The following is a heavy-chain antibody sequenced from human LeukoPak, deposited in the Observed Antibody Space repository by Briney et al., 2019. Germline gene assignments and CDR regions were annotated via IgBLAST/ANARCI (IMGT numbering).Heavy chain of an antibody. D-gene: IGHD3-3*01. Sequence: RAGESLKISCKGSGYSFTSYWIGWVRQMPGKGLEWMGIIYPGDSDTRYSPSFQGQVTISADKSISTAYLQWSSLKASDTAMYYCARHRGLRFRTPTNNWFDPWGQGTLVTVSS. J-gene: IGHJ5*02. CDR3: ARHRGLRFRTPTNNWFDP. V-gene: IGHV5-51*01. CDR2: IYPGDSDT. CDR1: GYSFTSYW.